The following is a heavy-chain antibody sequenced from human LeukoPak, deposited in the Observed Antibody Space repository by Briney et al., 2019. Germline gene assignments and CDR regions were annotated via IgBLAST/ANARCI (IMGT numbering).Heavy chain of an antibody. CDR3: ARIAVAGTGYDY. CDR2: IYHSGST. CDR1: GGSISSSNW. V-gene: IGHV4-4*02. Sequence: SGTLSLTCAVSGGSISSSNWWSWVRQPPGKGLEWIGEIYHSGSTNYNPSLKSRVTISVDTSKNQFSLKLSSVTAADTAVYYCARIAVAGTGYDYWGQGTLVTVSS. J-gene: IGHJ4*02. D-gene: IGHD6-19*01.